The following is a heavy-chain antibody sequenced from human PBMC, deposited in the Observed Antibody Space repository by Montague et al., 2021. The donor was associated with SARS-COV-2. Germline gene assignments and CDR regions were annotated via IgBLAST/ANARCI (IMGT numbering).Heavy chain of an antibody. CDR1: GFTFSSYA. V-gene: IGHV3-30-3*01. Sequence: SLRLSCAASGFTFSSYAMHWVRQAPGKGLEWVAVISYDGSSKYYADSVKGRFTISRDNSKNTLYLQMNSLRAEDTAVYYCARESLYYDSSGYYYVDAFDIWGQGTMVTVSS. J-gene: IGHJ3*02. D-gene: IGHD3-22*01. CDR3: ARESLYYDSSGYYYVDAFDI. CDR2: ISYDGSSK.